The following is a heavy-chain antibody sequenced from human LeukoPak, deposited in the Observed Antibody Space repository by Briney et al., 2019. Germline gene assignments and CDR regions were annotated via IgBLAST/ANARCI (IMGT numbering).Heavy chain of an antibody. V-gene: IGHV3-53*01. Sequence: GVSRRLSCAASGFTFTDYYMSWVRQAPGKGLEWVSVIYSGGSTYYADSVKGRFTISRDNSKNTLYLQMNSLRAEDTAVYYCARGSSSSSPLYYYYMDVWGKGTTVTVSS. D-gene: IGHD6-6*01. CDR3: ARGSSSSSPLYYYYMDV. CDR2: IYSGGST. CDR1: GFTFTDYY. J-gene: IGHJ6*03.